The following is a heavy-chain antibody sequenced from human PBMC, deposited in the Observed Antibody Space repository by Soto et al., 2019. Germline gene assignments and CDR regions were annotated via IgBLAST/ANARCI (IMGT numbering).Heavy chain of an antibody. CDR1: GGSIGSGGYS. V-gene: IGHV4-39*01. J-gene: IGHJ4*02. D-gene: IGHD3-22*01. CDR2: IYYSGRT. Sequence: SETLSLTCAVSGGSIGSGGYSWSWIRQPPGKGLEWIGSIYYSGRTYYNPSLKSRVTISVDTSRIHFSLKLISVTAADTAVYFCARQPYDSSDYFDYWGQGTLVTVSS. CDR3: ARQPYDSSDYFDY.